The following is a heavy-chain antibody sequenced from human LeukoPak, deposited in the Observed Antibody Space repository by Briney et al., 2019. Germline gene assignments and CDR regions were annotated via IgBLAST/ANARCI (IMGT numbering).Heavy chain of an antibody. CDR1: GYSISSGCY. V-gene: IGHV4-38-2*02. D-gene: IGHD6-19*01. J-gene: IGHJ4*02. CDR2: IYHSGST. CDR3: ARQGSGWGEIDY. Sequence: SETLSLTCTVSGYSISSGCYWGWIRLPPGKGLEWIGSIYHSGSTYYNPSLKSRVTILVDTSRNEFSLKLSSVTAADTAVYYCARQGSGWGEIDYWGQGALVTVSS.